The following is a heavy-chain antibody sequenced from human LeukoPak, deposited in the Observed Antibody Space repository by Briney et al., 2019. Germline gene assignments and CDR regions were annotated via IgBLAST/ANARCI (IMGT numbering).Heavy chain of an antibody. CDR1: GGTFSSFA. V-gene: IGHV1-69*13. CDR2: IIPILGTP. Sequence: SVKVSCKVSGGTFSSFAINWVRQAPGQGLEWMGGIIPILGTPNYAQKFQGRVTITADESTSTAYMELSSLRSDDTALYYCARATVTTGAGPGVVWGKGTTVIVSS. J-gene: IGHJ6*04. CDR3: ARATVTTGAGPGVV. D-gene: IGHD4-11*01.